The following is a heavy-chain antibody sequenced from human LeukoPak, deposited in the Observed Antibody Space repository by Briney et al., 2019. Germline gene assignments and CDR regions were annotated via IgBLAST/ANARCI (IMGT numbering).Heavy chain of an antibody. Sequence: TGGSLRLSCAASGFTFSDYYMSWIRQAPGKGLEWVSYISSSGSTIYYADSVKGRFTISRDNAKDSLYLQMNSLRAEDTAVYYCARQASLVAHRSYYMDVWGKGTTVTVSS. CDR3: ARQASLVAHRSYYMDV. CDR2: ISSSGSTI. D-gene: IGHD6-6*01. CDR1: GFTFSDYY. V-gene: IGHV3-11*04. J-gene: IGHJ6*03.